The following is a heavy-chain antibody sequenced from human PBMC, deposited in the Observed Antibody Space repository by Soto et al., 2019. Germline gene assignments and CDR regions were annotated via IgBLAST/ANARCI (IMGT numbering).Heavy chain of an antibody. Sequence: PSQTLSLTCTVSGGYISSYYWSWIRQPPGKGLEWIGYIYYSGSTDYEPSLKGRVTISVDTSKNQFSLRLSSVTAADTAVYYCARGAVEQQLFFDYWGQGTLVTVSS. V-gene: IGHV4-59*01. CDR3: ARGAVEQQLFFDY. D-gene: IGHD6-13*01. CDR1: GGYISSYY. J-gene: IGHJ4*02. CDR2: IYYSGST.